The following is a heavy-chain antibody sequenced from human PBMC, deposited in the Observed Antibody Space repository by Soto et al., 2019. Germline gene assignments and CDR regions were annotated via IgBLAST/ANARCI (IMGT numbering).Heavy chain of an antibody. Sequence: ASVKVSCKASGYTFTNYYLHWVRQAPGQGLEWMGRFNPSFGSANYAQKFQGRVTMTRDTSTSTVFMELSSLRSEDSAVYYCAREDISGYYSMAVGGQGTVVTVSS. CDR3: AREDISGYYSMAV. J-gene: IGHJ6*02. CDR1: GYTFTNYY. D-gene: IGHD3-3*01. V-gene: IGHV1-46*01. CDR2: FNPSFGSA.